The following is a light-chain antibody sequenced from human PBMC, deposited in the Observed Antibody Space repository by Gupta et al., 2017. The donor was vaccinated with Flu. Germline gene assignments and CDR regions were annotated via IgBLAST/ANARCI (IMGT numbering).Light chain of an antibody. CDR1: QGIRNF. CDR3: QQVNSYPQLH. J-gene: IGKJ4*01. CDR2: SEA. V-gene: IGKV1-9*01. Sequence: SFLSASVGDRGTITCRASQGIRNFLAWYQQKQGQAPKFLIYSEANWQSGVPSRFSGSGAGTEVTLTISSRQPEDFATYYCQQVNSYPQLHFGGGTKVEIK.